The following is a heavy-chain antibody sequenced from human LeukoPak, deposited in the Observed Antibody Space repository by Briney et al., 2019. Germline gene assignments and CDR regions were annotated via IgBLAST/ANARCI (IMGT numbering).Heavy chain of an antibody. Sequence: PSETLSLTCTVSGGSISSYYWGWIRQPPGKGLEWIGYIYYSGSTNYNPSLKSRVTISVDTSKNQFSLKLSSVTAADTAVYYCARHVWEQGDYFDYWGQGTLVTVSS. D-gene: IGHD1-26*01. CDR1: GGSISSYY. J-gene: IGHJ4*02. V-gene: IGHV4-59*08. CDR3: ARHVWEQGDYFDY. CDR2: IYYSGST.